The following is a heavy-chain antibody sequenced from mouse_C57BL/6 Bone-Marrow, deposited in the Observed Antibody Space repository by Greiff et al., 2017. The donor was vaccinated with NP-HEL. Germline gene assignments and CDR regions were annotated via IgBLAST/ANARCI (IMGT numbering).Heavy chain of an antibody. CDR3: ARSGDYYGSTFYWYFDV. D-gene: IGHD1-1*01. Sequence: QVQLQQSGAELVKPGASVKLSCKASGYTFTSYWMQWVKQRPGQGLEWIGEIDPSDSYTNYNQKFKGKATLTVDTSSSTAYMQLSSLTSEDSAVYYCARSGDYYGSTFYWYFDVWGTGTTVTVAS. J-gene: IGHJ1*03. CDR2: IDPSDSYT. V-gene: IGHV1-50*01. CDR1: GYTFTSYW.